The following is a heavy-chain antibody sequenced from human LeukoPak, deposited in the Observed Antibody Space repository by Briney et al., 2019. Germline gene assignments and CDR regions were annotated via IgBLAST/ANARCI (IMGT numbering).Heavy chain of an antibody. CDR1: GGTFSSYA. CDR3: AAPSYRRGHFDY. J-gene: IGHJ4*02. V-gene: IGHV1-69*13. Sequence: SVKVSCKASGGTFSSYAISWVRQAPGQGLEWMGGIIPIFGTANYAQKFQGRVTITADESTSTAYMELSSLRSEDTAVYYCAAPSYRRGHFDYRGQGTLVTVSS. CDR2: IIPIFGTA. D-gene: IGHD3-10*01.